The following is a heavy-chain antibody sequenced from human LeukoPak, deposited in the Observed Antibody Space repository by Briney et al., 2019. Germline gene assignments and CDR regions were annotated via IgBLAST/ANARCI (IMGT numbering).Heavy chain of an antibody. Sequence: GRSLRLSCAASGFTFSSYGMHWVRQAPGKGLEWVAVIWYDGSNKYYADSVKGRFTISRDNSKNTLYLQMNSLRAEDTAVYYCARDLSYYDILTGPDYWGQGTLVTVSS. D-gene: IGHD3-9*01. CDR3: ARDLSYYDILTGPDY. CDR1: GFTFSSYG. J-gene: IGHJ4*02. CDR2: IWYDGSNK. V-gene: IGHV3-33*08.